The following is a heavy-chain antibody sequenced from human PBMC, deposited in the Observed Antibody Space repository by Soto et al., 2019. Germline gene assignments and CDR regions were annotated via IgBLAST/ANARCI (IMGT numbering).Heavy chain of an antibody. V-gene: IGHV4-39*01. CDR2: IYYSGRT. CDR3: ARKRTTVVTQDYFDH. Sequence: TSETLSLTCMVSGESISSSSYYWGWIRQPPGKGLEWIGSIYYSGRTYYNPSFKSRVPISTDTSKNKFSLKLSSVTATDTAVYCCARKRTTVVTQDYFDHWGQGALVTVS. CDR1: GESISSSSYY. J-gene: IGHJ4*02. D-gene: IGHD2-21*02.